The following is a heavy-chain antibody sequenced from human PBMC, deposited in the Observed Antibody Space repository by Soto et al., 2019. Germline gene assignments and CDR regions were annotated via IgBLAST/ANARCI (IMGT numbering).Heavy chain of an antibody. V-gene: IGHV4-59*01. CDR2: IYYSGST. J-gene: IGHJ4*02. CDR1: GDSITSYY. D-gene: IGHD3-10*01. Sequence: PSETLSLTCTVSGDSITSYYWNWIRQPPGKGLEWIGYIYYSGSTNYNPSLRSRVTISVDTSKNQFSLKLSSVTAADTAVYYCARSYYYGLDYWGLGSLVTVPQ. CDR3: ARSYYYGLDY.